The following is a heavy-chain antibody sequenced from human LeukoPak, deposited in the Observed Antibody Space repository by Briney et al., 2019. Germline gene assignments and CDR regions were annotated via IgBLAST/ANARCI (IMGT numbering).Heavy chain of an antibody. CDR1: GGSISSYY. V-gene: IGHV4-59*12. J-gene: IGHJ3*02. CDR3: ARNFPSMIVVVIRPDAFDI. Sequence: SETLSLTCTVSGGSISSYYWSWIRQPPGKGLEWIGYIYYSGSTNYNPSLKSRVTISVDTSKNQFSLKLSSVTAADTAVYYCARNFPSMIVVVIRPDAFDIWGQGTMVTVSS. CDR2: IYYSGST. D-gene: IGHD3-22*01.